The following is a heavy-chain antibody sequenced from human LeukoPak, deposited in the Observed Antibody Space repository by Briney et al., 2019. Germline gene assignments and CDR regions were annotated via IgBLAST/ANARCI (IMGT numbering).Heavy chain of an antibody. V-gene: IGHV3-23*01. CDR1: GFTFSSYV. CDR2: ISGGGGST. D-gene: IGHD2-2*01. J-gene: IGHJ5*02. Sequence: PGGSLRLSCAASGFTFSSYVMNWVRQAPGKGLEWVSVISGGGGSTYYADSVKGRFTISRDNSKNTLFLQMNSLRAEDTAVYYFAKGGYCSSTSCYVGWFDPWGQGTLVTVSS. CDR3: AKGGYCSSTSCYVGWFDP.